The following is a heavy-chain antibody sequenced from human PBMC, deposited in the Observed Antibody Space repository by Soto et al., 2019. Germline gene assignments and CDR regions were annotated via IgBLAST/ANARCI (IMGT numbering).Heavy chain of an antibody. CDR2: ISGSGGST. J-gene: IGHJ4*02. D-gene: IGHD5-18*01. V-gene: IGHV3-23*01. Sequence: GGSLRLSCAASGFTFSSYAMSWVRQAPGKGLEWVSAISGSGGSTYYADSVKGRFTISRDNSRNTLYLQMNSLRAEDTAVYYCGSLGGYSYGYLDYWGQGTLVTVSS. CDR3: GSLGGYSYGYLDY. CDR1: GFTFSSYA.